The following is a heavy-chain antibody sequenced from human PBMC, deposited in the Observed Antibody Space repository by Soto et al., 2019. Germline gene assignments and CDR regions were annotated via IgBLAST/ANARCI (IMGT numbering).Heavy chain of an antibody. CDR1: GYTFTSYY. CDR3: ARAWGIAAAIDY. J-gene: IGHJ4*02. CDR2: INPSGGST. D-gene: IGHD6-13*01. Sequence: QVQLVQSGAEVKKPGASVKVSCKASGYTFTSYYMHWVRQAPGQGLEWMGIINPSGGSTSYAQKFQGRVTMTRDTSTSSVYMELSSLRSEDTAVYYCARAWGIAAAIDYWGQGTLVTVSS. V-gene: IGHV1-46*03.